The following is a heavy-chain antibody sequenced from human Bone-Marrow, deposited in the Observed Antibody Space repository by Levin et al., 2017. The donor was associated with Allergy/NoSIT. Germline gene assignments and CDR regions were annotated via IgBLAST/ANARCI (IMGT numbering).Heavy chain of an antibody. Sequence: SVKVSCKASGGTFSSYAISWVRQAPGQGLEWMGRIIPILGIANYAQKFQGRVTITADKSTSTAYMELSSLRSEDTAVYYCARVAPITMVRGSENWFDPWGQGTLVTVSS. CDR3: ARVAPITMVRGSENWFDP. CDR2: IIPILGIA. V-gene: IGHV1-69*04. J-gene: IGHJ5*02. CDR1: GGTFSSYA. D-gene: IGHD3-10*01.